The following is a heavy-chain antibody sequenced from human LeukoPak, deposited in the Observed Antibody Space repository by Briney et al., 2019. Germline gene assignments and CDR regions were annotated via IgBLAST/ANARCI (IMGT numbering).Heavy chain of an antibody. CDR2: VSSSGRHM. V-gene: IGHV3-21*01. D-gene: IGHD3-22*01. Sequence: PGGSLRLSCAASGFTFSSYSMNWVRQAPGKGLEWVSSVSSSGRHMYYADSVKGRFTISRDNAKNSLYLQMNSLRAEDTAVYYCARDLYRIVVVPHYFDYWGQGTLVTVSS. J-gene: IGHJ4*02. CDR1: GFTFSSYS. CDR3: ARDLYRIVVVPHYFDY.